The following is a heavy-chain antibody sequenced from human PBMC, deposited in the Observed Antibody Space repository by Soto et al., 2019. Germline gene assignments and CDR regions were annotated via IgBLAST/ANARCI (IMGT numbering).Heavy chain of an antibody. V-gene: IGHV3-30-3*01. CDR3: GREGGGVVVISMASDGMDV. D-gene: IGHD3-22*01. Sequence: PGGSLRLSCAASGFTFSSYAMHWVRQAPGKGLEWVAVISYDGSNKYYADSVKGRFTISRDNSKNTLYLQMNSLRAEDTAVYYWGREGGGVVVISMASDGMDVWGQGTTVTVSS. J-gene: IGHJ6*02. CDR1: GFTFSSYA. CDR2: ISYDGSNK.